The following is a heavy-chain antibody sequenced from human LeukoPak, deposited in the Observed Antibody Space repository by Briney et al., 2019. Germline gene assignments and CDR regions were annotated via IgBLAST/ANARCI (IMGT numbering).Heavy chain of an antibody. V-gene: IGHV4-59*01. CDR1: GGSISTYY. CDR2: IYYSGST. J-gene: IGHJ5*02. CDR3: ARGGFLDPFDP. Sequence: PSETLSLTCTVSGGSISTYYWSWIRQPPGKGLECIGYIYYSGSTKYNPSLKSRVTISVDPSKNQFSLKLRSVTAADTAAYYCARGGFLDPFDPWGRGTLVTVSS. D-gene: IGHD1-1*01.